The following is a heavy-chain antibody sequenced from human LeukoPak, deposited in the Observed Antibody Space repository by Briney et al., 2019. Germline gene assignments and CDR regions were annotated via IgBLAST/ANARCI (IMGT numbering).Heavy chain of an antibody. D-gene: IGHD2-15*01. V-gene: IGHV1-69*01. CDR1: RGTFSSYA. CDR2: IIPIFGTA. J-gene: IGHJ6*03. Sequence: SVKVSCKASRGTFSSYAISWVRQAPGQGLEWMGGIIPIFGTANYAQKFQGRVTITADESTSTAYMELSSLRSEDTAVYYCATGYCSGGSCYSFGRYYYYMDVWGKGTTVTISS. CDR3: ATGYCSGGSCYSFGRYYYYMDV.